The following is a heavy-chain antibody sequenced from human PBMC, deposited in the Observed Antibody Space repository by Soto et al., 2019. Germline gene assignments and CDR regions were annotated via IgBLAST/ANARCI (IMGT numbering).Heavy chain of an antibody. CDR3: ETLPPVDGKGY. D-gene: IGHD6-19*01. CDR1: GFTFSSYA. Sequence: GGSLRLSCAASGFTFSSYAMSWVRQAPGKGLEWVSAISGSGGSTYYADSVKGRFTISRDNSKNTLYLQMNSLRAEDTAVYYCETLPPVDGKGYWGQGALVTVSS. CDR2: ISGSGGST. J-gene: IGHJ4*02. V-gene: IGHV3-23*01.